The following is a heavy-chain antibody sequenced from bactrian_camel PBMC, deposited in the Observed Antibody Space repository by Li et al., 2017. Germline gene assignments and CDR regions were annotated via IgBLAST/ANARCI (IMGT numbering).Heavy chain of an antibody. J-gene: IGHJ4*01. CDR3: AADYFPLAPPLVIVTAAGPYNY. CDR2: ITSDGST. V-gene: IGHV3S53*01. CDR1: GYTVSSIC. Sequence: HVQLVESGGGSVQAGGSLRLSCAASGYTVSSICMGWFRQAPGKEREGVASITSDGSTSYADSVKGRFTISKDNAKNTLYLQMNSLKPEDTAMYYCAADYFPLAPPLVIVTAAGPYNYWGQGTQVTVS. D-gene: IGHD6*01.